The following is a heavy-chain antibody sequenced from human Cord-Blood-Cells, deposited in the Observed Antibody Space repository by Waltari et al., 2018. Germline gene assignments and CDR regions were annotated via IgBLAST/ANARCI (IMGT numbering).Heavy chain of an antibody. Sequence: QVQLQQWGAGMLKPSETLSLTCAVYGGSFSGYYLSWIRQPPGKGLEGIGELNHSGSTNYNPSLKSRGTISVDTSKNQFSLKLSSVTAADTAVYYCARDWGSRAFDIWGQGTMVTVSS. D-gene: IGHD7-27*01. J-gene: IGHJ3*02. CDR3: ARDWGSRAFDI. CDR2: LNHSGST. V-gene: IGHV4-34*01. CDR1: GGSFSGYY.